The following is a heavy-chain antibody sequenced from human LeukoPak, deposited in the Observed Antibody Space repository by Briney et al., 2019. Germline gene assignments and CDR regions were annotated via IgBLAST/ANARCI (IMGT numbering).Heavy chain of an antibody. CDR1: GFTFSSYG. Sequence: GGSLRLSCAASGFTFSSYGMHWVRQAPGKGLEWVAFIRYDGSNKYYADSVKGRFTISRDNAKNSLYLQMNSLRAEDTALYYCAKGAGRDYYDSSGYPGDYWGQGTLVTVSS. V-gene: IGHV3-30*02. CDR3: AKGAGRDYYDSSGYPGDY. CDR2: IRYDGSNK. J-gene: IGHJ4*02. D-gene: IGHD3-22*01.